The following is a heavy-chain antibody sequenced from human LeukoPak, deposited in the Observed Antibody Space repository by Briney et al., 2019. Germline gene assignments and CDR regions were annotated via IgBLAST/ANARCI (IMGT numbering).Heavy chain of an antibody. Sequence: PSETLSLTCAVYGGSFSGYCWTWIRQPPGKGLEWIGEVSHSGSTNYNPSLKSRVTISVDTSKNQFSLKLSSVTAADTAVYYCARSRITATAPQGYWGQGTLVTVSS. CDR1: GGSFSGYC. CDR3: ARSRITATAPQGY. V-gene: IGHV4-34*01. D-gene: IGHD6-13*01. J-gene: IGHJ4*02. CDR2: VSHSGST.